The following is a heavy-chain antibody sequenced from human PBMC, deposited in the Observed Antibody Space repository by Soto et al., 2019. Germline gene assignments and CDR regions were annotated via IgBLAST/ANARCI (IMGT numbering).Heavy chain of an antibody. D-gene: IGHD1-7*01. CDR1: GFAFSSHP. CDR2: IWYDGSNK. J-gene: IGHJ6*02. V-gene: IGHV3-33*08. CDR3: ARGRITGTTDYGMDV. Sequence: GGSLRLSCAASGFAFSSHPMSWVRQAPGKGLEWVAVIWYDGSNKYYAGSVKGRFTISRDNSKNTLYLQMDSLRAEDTAVYYCARGRITGTTDYGMDVWGQGTTVTVSS.